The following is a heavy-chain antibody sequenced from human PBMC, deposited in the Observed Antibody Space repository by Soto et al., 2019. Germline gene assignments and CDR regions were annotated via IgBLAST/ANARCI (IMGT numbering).Heavy chain of an antibody. CDR3: ARVTHYDSSGFDY. Sequence: GSLRLFCAASGXTFSDYYMSWIRQAPGKGLEWVSYISSSGSTIYYADSVKGRFTISRDNAKNSLYLQMNSLRAEDTAVYYFARVTHYDSSGFDYWGQGTLVTVSS. CDR2: ISSSGSTI. CDR1: GXTFSDYY. D-gene: IGHD3-22*01. J-gene: IGHJ4*02. V-gene: IGHV3-11*01.